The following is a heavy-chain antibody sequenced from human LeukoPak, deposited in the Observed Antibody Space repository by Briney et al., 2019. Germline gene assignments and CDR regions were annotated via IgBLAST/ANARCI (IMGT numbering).Heavy chain of an antibody. CDR2: MDPAGTDT. D-gene: IGHD6-19*01. J-gene: IGHJ4*02. CDR3: GRFGYVAGIDL. Sequence: PGGSLRLSCAASGFSFNSYWMTWVRQPPGRGLEWVANMDPAGTDTYYVDPVKGRFTISRDNAKNLVYLQMNTLRAEDTAVYSCGRFGYVAGIDLWGQGTLVTVSS. V-gene: IGHV3-7*01. CDR1: GFSFNSYW.